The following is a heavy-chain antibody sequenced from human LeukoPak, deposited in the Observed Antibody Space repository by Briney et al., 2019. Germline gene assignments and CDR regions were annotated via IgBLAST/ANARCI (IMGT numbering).Heavy chain of an antibody. CDR2: IYHSGTI. V-gene: IGHV4-38-2*02. CDR1: GGSISSGYY. J-gene: IGHJ5*02. D-gene: IGHD2-8*02. CDR3: ARQGNCAGGNCYNWFGP. Sequence: PSETLSLTCTVSGGSISSGYYWGWIRQPPGKGLEWIGTIYHSGTIYYNPSLKSRVTISVDTSQNQFSLKVTSVTAADTAVYYCARQGNCAGGNCYNWFGPWGQGTLVTVSS.